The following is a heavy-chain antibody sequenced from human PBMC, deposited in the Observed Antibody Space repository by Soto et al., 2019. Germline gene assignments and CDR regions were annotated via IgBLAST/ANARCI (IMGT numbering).Heavy chain of an antibody. Sequence: GGSLRLSCAASGFTFDDYAMHWVRQAPGKGLEWVSGISWNSGSIGYADSVKGRFTISRDNAKNSLYLQMNSLRAEDTALYYCAKESCSGGSCYYYMDVWGKGTTVTVSS. D-gene: IGHD2-15*01. J-gene: IGHJ6*03. V-gene: IGHV3-9*01. CDR2: ISWNSGSI. CDR1: GFTFDDYA. CDR3: AKESCSGGSCYYYMDV.